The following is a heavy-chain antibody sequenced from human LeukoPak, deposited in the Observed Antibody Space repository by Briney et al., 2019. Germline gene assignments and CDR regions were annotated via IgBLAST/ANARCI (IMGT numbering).Heavy chain of an antibody. CDR3: ARGNVTYYDFWSGYSVKNYMDV. D-gene: IGHD3-3*01. CDR2: IYYSGST. V-gene: IGHV4-59*01. Sequence: NPSETLSLTCTVSGGSISSYYWSWIRQPPGKGLEWIGYIYYSGSTNYNPSLKSRVTISVDTSKNQFSLRLSSVTAADPAVYYCARGNVTYYDFWSGYSVKNYMDVWGKGTTVTVSS. J-gene: IGHJ6*03. CDR1: GGSISSYY.